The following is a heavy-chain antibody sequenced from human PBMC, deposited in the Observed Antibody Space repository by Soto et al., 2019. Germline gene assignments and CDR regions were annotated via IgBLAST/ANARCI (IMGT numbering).Heavy chain of an antibody. CDR1: GFTFINYA. J-gene: IGHJ4*02. CDR3: AKGGRQWLVTSDFNY. V-gene: IGHV3-30*18. CDR2: VSNDGRNT. D-gene: IGHD6-19*01. Sequence: VQLVESGGGVVQPGRSLRFSCAAFGFTFINYAFHWFRQPPGKGLGWVEVVSNDGRNTHNATSVKGPFTIARDSSKNTVSLEMTSLRAEDTAVYYCAKGGRQWLVTSDFNYWGQGALVTVSS.